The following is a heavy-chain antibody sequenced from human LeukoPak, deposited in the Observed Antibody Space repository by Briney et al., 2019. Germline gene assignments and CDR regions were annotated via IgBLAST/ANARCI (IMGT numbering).Heavy chain of an antibody. V-gene: IGHV4-30-2*01. CDR3: ASSKVYDFWSGYYDYYYGMDV. Sequence: SQTLSLTCAVSGGSISSGGYSWSWIRQPPGKGLEWIVYIYHSGSTYYNPSLKSRVTISVDRSKNQFSLKLSSVTAADTAVYYCASSKVYDFWSGYYDYYYGMDVWGQGTTVTVSS. CDR1: GGSISSGGYS. CDR2: IYHSGST. J-gene: IGHJ6*02. D-gene: IGHD3-3*01.